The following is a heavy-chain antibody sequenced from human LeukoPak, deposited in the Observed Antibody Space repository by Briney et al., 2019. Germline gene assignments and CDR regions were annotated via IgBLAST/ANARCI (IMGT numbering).Heavy chain of an antibody. CDR2: IYHGGKT. CDR1: GGSISSGGYL. Sequence: SETLSLTCTVSGGSISSGGYLWSWIRQNPGKGLEWIGYIYHGGKTYYNPSLKSRVTISVDTSKNQFSLKLSSVTAADTAVYYCARVRYYGSGDEIDPWGQGTLVTVSS. CDR3: ARVRYYGSGDEIDP. J-gene: IGHJ5*02. D-gene: IGHD3-10*01. V-gene: IGHV4-31*03.